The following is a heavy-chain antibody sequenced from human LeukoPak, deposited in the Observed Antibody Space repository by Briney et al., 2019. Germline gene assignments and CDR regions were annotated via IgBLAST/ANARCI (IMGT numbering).Heavy chain of an antibody. CDR2: IYYNGNT. D-gene: IGHD3-22*01. CDR1: GASISSSY. V-gene: IGHV4-59*01. Sequence: SGTLSLTCTVSGASISSSYWSWVRQPPGKRLEWIGFIYYNGNTNSNPSLKSRVTISVDTSKNQFSLKLTFVTAADTAVYYCVRGNYDDRGYSNAFDIWGQGAMVTVSS. J-gene: IGHJ3*02. CDR3: VRGNYDDRGYSNAFDI.